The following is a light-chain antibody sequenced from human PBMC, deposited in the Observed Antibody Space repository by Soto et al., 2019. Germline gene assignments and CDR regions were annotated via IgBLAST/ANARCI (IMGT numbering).Light chain of an antibody. CDR2: GAS. V-gene: IGKV3-20*01. CDR1: PSVSSNS. J-gene: IGKJ4*01. CDR3: QQYGSAPLT. Sequence: EIVLTQSPGTLSLPPGERATLSCRASPSVSSNSLAWYQQKPGQAPRLLIYGASNRATGIPDRFSGSGSGTDFTLTISRLEPQDFAVYYCQQYGSAPLTFGGGTKVEIK.